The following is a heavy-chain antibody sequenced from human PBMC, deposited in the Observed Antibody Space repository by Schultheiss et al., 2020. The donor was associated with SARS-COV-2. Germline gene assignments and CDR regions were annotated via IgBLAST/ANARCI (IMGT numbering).Heavy chain of an antibody. CDR3: ARGTDFWSGYMEFDP. D-gene: IGHD3-3*01. CDR2: IYYSGST. Sequence: SQTLSLTCTVSGGSVSSGSYYWSWIRQPPGKGLEWIGYIYYSGSTNYNPSLKSRVTISVDTSKNQFSLKLSSVTAADTAVYYCARGTDFWSGYMEFDPWGQGTLVTVSS. CDR1: GGSVSSGSYY. J-gene: IGHJ5*02. V-gene: IGHV4-61*01.